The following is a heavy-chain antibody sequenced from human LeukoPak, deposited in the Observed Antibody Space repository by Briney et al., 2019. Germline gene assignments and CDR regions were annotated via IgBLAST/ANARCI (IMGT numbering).Heavy chain of an antibody. D-gene: IGHD2-15*01. V-gene: IGHV5-51*01. Sequence: GESLKISCKGSGYSFTSYWVGWVRQMPGKGLEWMGIIYPGDSDTRYSPSFRGQVTISADKSINTAYLQWSSLKASDTAMYYCARRRSCSGGSCYEDFDYWGQGTLVTVSS. CDR2: IYPGDSDT. CDR3: ARRRSCSGGSCYEDFDY. J-gene: IGHJ4*02. CDR1: GYSFTSYW.